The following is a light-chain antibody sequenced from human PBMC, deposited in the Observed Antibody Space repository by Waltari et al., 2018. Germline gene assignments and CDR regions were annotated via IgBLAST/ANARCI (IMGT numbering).Light chain of an antibody. J-gene: IGKJ1*01. Sequence: EIVLTQSPGTLALSPGERATLSCRASQSVGRALAWYQQKPGQAPRLLIYDASSRATGISDKFSGSGSGTDFSPTISRVEPEDFAVYFCQMYVRLPVTFGQGTKVEVK. V-gene: IGKV3-20*01. CDR3: QMYVRLPVT. CDR1: QSVGRA. CDR2: DAS.